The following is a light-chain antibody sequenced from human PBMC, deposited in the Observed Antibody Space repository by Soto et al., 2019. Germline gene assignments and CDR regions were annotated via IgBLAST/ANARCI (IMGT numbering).Light chain of an antibody. V-gene: IGKV1-39*01. J-gene: IGKJ2*01. CDR2: AAS. CDR1: QNIANY. CDR3: QQSYNTLYT. Sequence: DIQMTQSPSSLSASVGDRVTISCRTSQNIANYLNWYQQKPGKAPNLLIYAASALQSGVPSRFSGSGSGTDFTLTISSLQAEDFASYYCQQSYNTLYTFGQGTKLEIK.